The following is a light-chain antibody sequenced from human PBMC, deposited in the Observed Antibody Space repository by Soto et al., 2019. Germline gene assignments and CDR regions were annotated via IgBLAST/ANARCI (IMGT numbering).Light chain of an antibody. CDR3: QSYDSSLSVV. J-gene: IGLJ2*01. CDR1: SSNIGAGYD. CDR2: GNS. V-gene: IGLV1-40*01. Sequence: QSVLTQPPSVSGAPGQRAPISCTGSSSNIGAGYDVHWYQQLPGTAPKLLIYGNSNRPSGVPDRFSGSKSGTSASLAITGLQAEDEADYYCQSYDSSLSVVFGGGTKLTVL.